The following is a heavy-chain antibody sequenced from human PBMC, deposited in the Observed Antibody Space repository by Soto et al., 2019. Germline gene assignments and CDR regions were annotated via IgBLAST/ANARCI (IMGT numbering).Heavy chain of an antibody. CDR2: INPSGGST. Sequence: QVQLVQSGAEVKKPGASVKVSCKASGYTFTSYYMHWVRQAPGQGLEWMGIINPSGGSTSYAQKFQGRLTMTSDTSTSTVYMELSSLRSEDTAVYFCARDHYGSGSYWDAFDIWGQGTMVTVSS. D-gene: IGHD3-10*01. CDR1: GYTFTSYY. CDR3: ARDHYGSGSYWDAFDI. J-gene: IGHJ3*02. V-gene: IGHV1-46*03.